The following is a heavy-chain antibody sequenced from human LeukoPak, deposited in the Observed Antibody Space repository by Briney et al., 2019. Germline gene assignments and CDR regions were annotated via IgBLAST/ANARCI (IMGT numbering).Heavy chain of an antibody. D-gene: IGHD2-15*01. J-gene: IGHJ6*03. Sequence: GGSLRLSCAASGFTFSNAWMSWVRQAPGKGLEWGGRIKSKTDGGTTDYAAPVKGRFTISRDDSKNTLYLQMNSLKTEDTAVYYCTTDIDPWYYMDVWGKGTTVTVSS. CDR1: GFTFSNAW. CDR3: TTDIDPWYYMDV. V-gene: IGHV3-15*01. CDR2: IKSKTDGGTT.